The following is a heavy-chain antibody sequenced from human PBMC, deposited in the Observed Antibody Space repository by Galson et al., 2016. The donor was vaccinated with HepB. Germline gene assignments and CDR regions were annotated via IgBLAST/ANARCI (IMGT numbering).Heavy chain of an antibody. V-gene: IGHV3-13*04. Sequence: SLRLSCAASGLIFSTYDMHWVRQPTGKGLEWVSAIGTVGDTHYPDSVKGRFTISRENAKTSLYLQMNSLRAGDTAVYYCVRGKALWELPPYYGMNVWGQGTTVIVSS. CDR3: VRGKALWELPPYYGMNV. D-gene: IGHD1-26*01. J-gene: IGHJ6*02. CDR1: GLIFSTYD. CDR2: IGTVGDT.